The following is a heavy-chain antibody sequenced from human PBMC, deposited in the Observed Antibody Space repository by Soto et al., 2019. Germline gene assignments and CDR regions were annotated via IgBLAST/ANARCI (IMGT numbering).Heavy chain of an antibody. D-gene: IGHD2-15*01. CDR1: GGSISSGGYY. V-gene: IGHV4-31*03. CDR3: AGYASALGYYGMDV. Sequence: QVQLQESGPGLVKPSQTLSLTCTVSGGSISSGGYYWSWIRQHPGKGLEWIGYIYYSGSTYYNPSRKSRVTISVDTSKNQFSLKLSSVTAADTAVYYCAGYASALGYYGMDVWGQGTTVTVSS. CDR2: IYYSGST. J-gene: IGHJ6*02.